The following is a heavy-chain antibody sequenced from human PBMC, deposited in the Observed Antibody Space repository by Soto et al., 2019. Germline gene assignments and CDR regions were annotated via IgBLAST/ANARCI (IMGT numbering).Heavy chain of an antibody. CDR3: ARDRAPRGWSYLDL. J-gene: IGHJ4*02. Sequence: ASVKVSCKAFGGSFSDYAISWVRQAPGQGLEWMGGIIPIFGTPNYAQKFQDRVTFTAHESTNTAYMELSRLTSEDTAVYYCARDRAPRGWSYLDLWGQGAQVTVSS. CDR1: GGSFSDYA. D-gene: IGHD2-15*01. V-gene: IGHV1-69*13. CDR2: IIPIFGTP.